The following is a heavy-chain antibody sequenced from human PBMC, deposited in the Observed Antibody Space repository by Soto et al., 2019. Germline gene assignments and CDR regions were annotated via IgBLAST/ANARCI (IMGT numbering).Heavy chain of an antibody. CDR2: GYYSGST. V-gene: IGHV4-31*03. J-gene: IGHJ4*02. D-gene: IGHD3-16*01. CDR3: ATGNEWGVLLAY. CDR1: GGSINSGGYY. Sequence: PSETLSLTCTVSGGSINSGGYYWSWIRQRPGTGLEWIGYGYYSGSTYYNPSLESRVTIXXXTXXXXXSLXLXSVTAADPGVYYCATGNEWGVLLAYWGRGTLVTVSS.